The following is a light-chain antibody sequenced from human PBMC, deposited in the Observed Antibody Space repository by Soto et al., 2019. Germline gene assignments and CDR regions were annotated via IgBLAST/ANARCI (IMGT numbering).Light chain of an antibody. J-gene: IGKJ1*01. CDR3: QQYGSSPPWT. Sequence: EIVLTQSPGTLSLSPGDRATLSCRASQSVSSSYLAWYQQKPGQAPRLLIYGASNRATGIPDRFSGSGSGTDFTLTISRLEPEDFAVYYCQQYGSSPPWTFGQGTKVDI. V-gene: IGKV3-20*01. CDR1: QSVSSSY. CDR2: GAS.